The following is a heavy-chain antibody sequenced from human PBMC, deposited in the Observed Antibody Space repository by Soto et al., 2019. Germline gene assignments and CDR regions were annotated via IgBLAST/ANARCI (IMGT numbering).Heavy chain of an antibody. D-gene: IGHD2-2*01. CDR2: VHYSGAT. Sequence: QVQLQESGPGLVKPSETLSLTCTVSGGSTSSNYWNWIRQPPGKGLEWIGYVHYSGATIYNPSLKSRDIISVDTSNNQFSMKLSSVTAADTAIYYCATSRGNWFDPWGQGTLVTVSS. J-gene: IGHJ5*02. V-gene: IGHV4-59*01. CDR1: GGSTSSNY. CDR3: ATSRGNWFDP.